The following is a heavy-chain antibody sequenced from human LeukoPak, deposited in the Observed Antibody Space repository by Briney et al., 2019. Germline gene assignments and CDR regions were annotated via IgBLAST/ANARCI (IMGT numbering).Heavy chain of an antibody. Sequence: PGGSLRLSCAASGFTFSSYAMSWVRQAPGKGREWVSAISGSGGSTYYAASVKGRFTISRDNTKNTLYLQMNSLRADGTDVYFCANAPAGYSGSYLGLFDYWGQGTLVTVSS. J-gene: IGHJ4*02. D-gene: IGHD1-26*01. CDR2: ISGSGGST. CDR1: GFTFSSYA. CDR3: ANAPAGYSGSYLGLFDY. V-gene: IGHV3-23*01.